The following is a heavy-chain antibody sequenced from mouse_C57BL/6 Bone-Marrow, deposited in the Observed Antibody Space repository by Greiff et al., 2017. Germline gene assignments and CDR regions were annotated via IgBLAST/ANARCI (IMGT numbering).Heavy chain of an antibody. D-gene: IGHD1-1*01. V-gene: IGHV1-82*01. CDR3: ARSLYYGSSYEYFDV. CDR2: IYPGDGDT. Sequence: VKLQESGPELVKPGASVKISCKASGYAFSSSWMNWVKQRPGKGLEWIGRIYPGDGDTNYNGKFKGKATLTADKSSSTAYMQLSSLTSEDAAVYVCARSLYYGSSYEYFDVWGTGTTVTVSS. CDR1: GYAFSSSW. J-gene: IGHJ1*03.